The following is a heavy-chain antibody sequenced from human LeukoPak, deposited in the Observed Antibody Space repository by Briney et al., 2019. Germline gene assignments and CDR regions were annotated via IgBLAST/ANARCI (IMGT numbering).Heavy chain of an antibody. CDR3: ARDTELRGTGGAFDI. J-gene: IGHJ3*02. Sequence: ASVKVSCKASGYTFTSYDINWVRQATGQGLEWMGWINPNSGGTNYAQKFQGRVTMTRDTSISTAYMELSRLRSDDTAVYYCARDTELRGTGGAFDIWGQGTMVTVSS. CDR2: INPNSGGT. D-gene: IGHD1-7*01. V-gene: IGHV1-2*02. CDR1: GYTFTSYD.